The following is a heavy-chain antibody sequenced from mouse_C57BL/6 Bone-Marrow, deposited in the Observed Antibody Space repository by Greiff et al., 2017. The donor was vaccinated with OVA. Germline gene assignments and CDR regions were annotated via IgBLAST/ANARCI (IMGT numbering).Heavy chain of an antibody. CDR2: ISSGSSTI. Sequence: EVQGVESGGGLVKPGGSLKLSCAASGFTFSDYGMHWVRQAPEKGLEWVAYISSGSSTIYYADTVKGRFTISRDNAKNTLFLQMTSLRSEDTAMYYCARTGYGSSPLAMDYWGQGTAVTVSS. J-gene: IGHJ4*01. CDR1: GFTFSDYG. CDR3: ARTGYGSSPLAMDY. V-gene: IGHV5-17*01. D-gene: IGHD1-1*01.